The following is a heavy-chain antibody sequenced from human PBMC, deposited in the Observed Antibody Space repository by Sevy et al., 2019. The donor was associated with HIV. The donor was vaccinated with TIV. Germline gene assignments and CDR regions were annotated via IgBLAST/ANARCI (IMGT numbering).Heavy chain of an antibody. Sequence: GGSLRLSCAASGFTFSSYAMHWVRQAPGKGLEWVAVISYDGSNKYYADSVKGRFTISRDNSKNTLYLQMNSLRAEDTAVYYCARDEVAVADHPTFFDYWGQGTLVTVSS. CDR2: ISYDGSNK. V-gene: IGHV3-30-3*01. CDR1: GFTFSSYA. J-gene: IGHJ4*02. CDR3: ARDEVAVADHPTFFDY. D-gene: IGHD6-19*01.